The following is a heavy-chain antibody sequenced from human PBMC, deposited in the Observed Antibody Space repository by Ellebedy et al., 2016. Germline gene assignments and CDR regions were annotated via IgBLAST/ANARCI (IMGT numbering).Heavy chain of an antibody. V-gene: IGHV3-48*02. CDR2: IRISNSTI. J-gene: IGHJ4*02. Sequence: GESLKISCAASGFTFNNYSMNWVRQAPGKGLEWVSYIRISNSTIYYADSVKGRFTISRDNAKNSLYLQMNSLRDEDTAVYYCARSTSRGRRPLDYWGQGTLVTVSS. CDR1: GFTFNNYS. CDR3: ARSTSRGRRPLDY. D-gene: IGHD6-19*01.